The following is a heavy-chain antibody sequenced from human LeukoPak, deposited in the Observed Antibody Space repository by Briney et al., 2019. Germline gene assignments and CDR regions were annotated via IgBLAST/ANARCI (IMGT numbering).Heavy chain of an antibody. CDR2: IYYSGST. CDR3: ARGDIEDAFDI. Sequence: SETLSLTCTVSGGSISGSSYYWGWIRQPPGKGLEWIGSIYYSGSTYYNPSLKSRVTISVDTSKNQFSLKLSSVTAADTAVYYCARGDIEDAFDIWGQGTMVTVSS. V-gene: IGHV4-39*07. J-gene: IGHJ3*02. D-gene: IGHD5-24*01. CDR1: GGSISGSSYY.